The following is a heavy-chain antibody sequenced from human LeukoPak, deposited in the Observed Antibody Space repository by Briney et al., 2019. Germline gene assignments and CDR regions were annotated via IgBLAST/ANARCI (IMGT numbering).Heavy chain of an antibody. J-gene: IGHJ6*03. V-gene: IGHV3-23*01. D-gene: IGHD2-15*01. CDR1: GFTFSSYD. CDR3: AKRGGTESFYYYYYMDV. CDR2: ISRSGGTT. Sequence: PGGSLRLSCAASGFTFSSYDMTWVRQTPGKGLEWVALISRSGGTTYYAASVKGRFTISRDNSKNTLYLQMNSLRAEDTAEYYCAKRGGTESFYYYYYMDVWGKGTTVTVSS.